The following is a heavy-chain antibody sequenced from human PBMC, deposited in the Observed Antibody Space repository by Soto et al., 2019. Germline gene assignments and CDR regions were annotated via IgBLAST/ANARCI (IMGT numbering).Heavy chain of an antibody. J-gene: IGHJ3*02. D-gene: IGHD2-2*01. CDR1: GDSVSSNSAA. CDR2: TYYRSKWYN. V-gene: IGHV6-1*01. Sequence: SLTCAISGDSVSSNSAAWNWIRQSPSRGLEWLGRTYYRSKWYNDYAVSVKSRITINPDTSKNQFSLQLNSVTPEDTAVYYCASGSTPAKKDDAFDIWGQGTMVTVSS. CDR3: ASGSTPAKKDDAFDI.